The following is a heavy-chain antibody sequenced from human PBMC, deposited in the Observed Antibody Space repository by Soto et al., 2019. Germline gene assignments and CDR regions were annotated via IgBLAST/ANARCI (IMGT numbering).Heavy chain of an antibody. CDR3: AHRSPVYGCFAS. D-gene: IGHD3-10*01. V-gene: IGHV2-5*02. Sequence: QITLKESGPTLVKPTQTLTLTCTFSGFSLSTSGVGVGWIRQPPGEALEWLAVIYWDDDKRYSPSLKSRVTITTDTSKNQVVLTMTNMDPVDTGTYFCAHRSPVYGCFASWGQGILVTVSS. CDR2: IYWDDDK. CDR1: GFSLSTSGVG. J-gene: IGHJ5*02.